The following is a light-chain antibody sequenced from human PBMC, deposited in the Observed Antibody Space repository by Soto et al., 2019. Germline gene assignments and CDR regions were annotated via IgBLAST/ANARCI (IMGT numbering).Light chain of an antibody. V-gene: IGKV3-20*01. J-gene: IGKJ1*01. CDR2: DGS. CDR1: QSVSSNF. Sequence: EIVLTQSPGTLSLSPGERATLSCRASQSVSSNFLAWYQQKPGQAPRLLIYDGSNRATGIPDRFSGSGSGTDFTLTISRLEPEDFAVYYCQQYDSSPRTFGQGIKVEIK. CDR3: QQYDSSPRT.